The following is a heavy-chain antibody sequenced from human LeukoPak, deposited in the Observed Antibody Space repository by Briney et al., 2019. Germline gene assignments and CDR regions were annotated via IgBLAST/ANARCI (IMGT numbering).Heavy chain of an antibody. Sequence: SETLSLTCTVSAGPIYSYYCSWIWQTAGKGLEWIGRLYPGVSTNYNPSLKSRVTMSVDTSKNQFALKLSAVTAADTAVYYCARLKFYDSTGYSPGHYMDVWGKGTTVTVSS. V-gene: IGHV4-4*07. J-gene: IGHJ6*03. D-gene: IGHD3-22*01. CDR3: ARLKFYDSTGYSPGHYMDV. CDR1: AGPIYSYY. CDR2: LYPGVST.